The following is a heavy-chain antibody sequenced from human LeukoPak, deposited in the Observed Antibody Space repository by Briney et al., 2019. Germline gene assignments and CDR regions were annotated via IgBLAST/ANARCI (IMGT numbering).Heavy chain of an antibody. Sequence: GGSLRLSCAASGFTFSSYWMTWVRQAPGKGLEWVANIKQDGSEKYYVDSVKGRFTISRDNAKYSLYLQMNSLRAEDTAVYYCATDYGGNSGDYWGQGALVAVSS. J-gene: IGHJ4*02. CDR2: IKQDGSEK. CDR1: GFTFSSYW. V-gene: IGHV3-7*01. D-gene: IGHD4-23*01. CDR3: ATDYGGNSGDY.